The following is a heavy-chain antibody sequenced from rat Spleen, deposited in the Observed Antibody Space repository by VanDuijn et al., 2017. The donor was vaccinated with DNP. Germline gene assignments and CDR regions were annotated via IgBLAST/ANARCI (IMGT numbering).Heavy chain of an antibody. J-gene: IGHJ4*01. V-gene: IGHV5S11*01. D-gene: IGHD4-2*01. Sequence: EVQLVESGGDLVQPGRSLKLSCAASGFTFTAYYMAWVRQAPTEGLEWVASINTAGGNTYYRDSVKGRFTISRDNAKSTLYLQMDSLKSEETATYYCARRRHGAMDAWGQGTSVTVSS. CDR2: INTAGGNT. CDR1: GFTFTAYY. CDR3: ARRRHGAMDA.